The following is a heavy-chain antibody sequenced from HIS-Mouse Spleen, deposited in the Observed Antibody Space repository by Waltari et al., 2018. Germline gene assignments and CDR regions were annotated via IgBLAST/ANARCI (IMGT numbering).Heavy chain of an antibody. J-gene: IGHJ3*02. V-gene: IGHV1-8*01. CDR2: MNPNSGNT. CDR3: ARWEYCSGGSCQSAFDI. CDR1: GYTFTSYD. Sequence: QVQLVQSGAEVKKPGASVQVSCKASGYTFTSYDINWWRQATGQGLEWMGWMNPNSGNTGYAQKFQGRVTMTRNTSISTAYMELSSLRSEDTAVYYCARWEYCSGGSCQSAFDIWGQGTMVTVSS. D-gene: IGHD2-15*01.